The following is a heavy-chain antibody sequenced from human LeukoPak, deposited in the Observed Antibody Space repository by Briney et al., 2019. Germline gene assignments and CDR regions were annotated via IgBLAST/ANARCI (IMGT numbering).Heavy chain of an antibody. CDR2: ISGSGGST. D-gene: IGHD2/OR15-2a*01. J-gene: IGHJ4*02. CDR3: AKGHFGSFGY. Sequence: AGGSLRLSCEASGFTFSSYGMSWVRQAPGKGLEWVSGISGSGGSTYYADSVKGRFTISRDNSKNTLYLQMNSLRAEDTAAYYCAKGHFGSFGYWGQGTLVTVSS. CDR1: GFTFSSYG. V-gene: IGHV3-23*01.